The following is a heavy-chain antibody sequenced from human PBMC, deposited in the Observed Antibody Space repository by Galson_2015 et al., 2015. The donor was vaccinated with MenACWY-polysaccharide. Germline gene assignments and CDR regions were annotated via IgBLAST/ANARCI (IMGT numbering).Heavy chain of an antibody. Sequence: SLRLSCAASGFSFNTYTMSWVRQAPGKGPEWVSSIGGGSSSTYYADSVKGRFAISRDNAEQSLYLQMNSLRHEDTAVYYCARDLRLITSGGAIAVRPSTFDNWGQGTLVAVSS. D-gene: IGHD3-16*02. CDR2: IGGGSSST. J-gene: IGHJ4*02. CDR3: ARDLRLITSGGAIAVRPSTFDN. CDR1: GFSFNTYT. V-gene: IGHV3-48*02.